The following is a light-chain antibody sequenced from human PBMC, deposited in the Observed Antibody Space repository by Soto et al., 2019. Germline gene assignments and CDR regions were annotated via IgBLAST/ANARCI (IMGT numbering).Light chain of an antibody. J-gene: IGKJ4*01. CDR2: AAS. CDR3: QQTTRFPLT. Sequence: DIQMTQSPSSVSASVGDRVTITCRASQGIVSWLAWYQQKPGKAPKLLIYAASNLQSGVPLRFSGSVSGTDFTLTISSLQPEDFATYYCQQTTRFPLTCCGGTKVEIK. CDR1: QGIVSW. V-gene: IGKV1-12*01.